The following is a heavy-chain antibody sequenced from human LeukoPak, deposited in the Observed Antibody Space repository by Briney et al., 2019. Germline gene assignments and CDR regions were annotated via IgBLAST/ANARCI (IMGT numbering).Heavy chain of an antibody. CDR3: ARARDFWSGYYYFDY. CDR2: IIPIFGTA. Sequence: SVKVSCKASGGTFSSYAISWVRQVPGQGLEWMGGIIPIFGTANYAQKFQGRVTITADESTSTAYMELSSLRSEDTAVYYCARARDFWSGYYYFDYWGQGTLVTVSS. V-gene: IGHV1-69*13. J-gene: IGHJ4*02. D-gene: IGHD3-3*01. CDR1: GGTFSSYA.